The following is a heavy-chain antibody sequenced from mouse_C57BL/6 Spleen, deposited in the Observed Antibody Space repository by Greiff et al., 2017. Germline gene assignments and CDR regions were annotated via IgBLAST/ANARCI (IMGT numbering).Heavy chain of an antibody. CDR2: IDPNSGGT. CDR3: ARGEPLYYDYDGHFDV. CDR1: GYTFTSYW. Sequence: VQLQQPGAELVKPGASVKLSCKASGYTFTSYWMHWVKQRPGRGLEWIGRIDPNSGGTKYNEKFKSKATLTVDKPSSTAYMQLSSLTSEDSAVYYCARGEPLYYDYDGHFDVWGTGTTVTVSS. D-gene: IGHD2-4*01. J-gene: IGHJ1*03. V-gene: IGHV1-72*01.